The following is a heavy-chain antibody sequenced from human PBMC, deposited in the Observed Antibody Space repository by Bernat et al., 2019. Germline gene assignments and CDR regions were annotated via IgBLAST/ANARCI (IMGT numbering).Heavy chain of an antibody. V-gene: IGHV3-7*04. Sequence: EVQLVESGGGLVQPGGSLRLSCSASGFTFSMYWMSWVRQAPGKGLEWVANINQDGGENYYVDSVMGRFTISRDNAKNSLYLQMSSLRVEETAVYYCARSPGTGTVDYWGQGTLVTVSS. J-gene: IGHJ4*02. CDR1: GFTFSMYW. CDR2: INQDGGEN. CDR3: ARSPGTGTVDY. D-gene: IGHD1-1*01.